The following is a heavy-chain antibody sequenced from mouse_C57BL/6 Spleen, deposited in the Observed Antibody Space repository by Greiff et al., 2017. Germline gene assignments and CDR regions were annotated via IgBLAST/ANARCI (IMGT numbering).Heavy chain of an antibody. CDR2: IYPGNSDT. CDR3: TRSYYYGSSYVNYFDY. CDR1: GYTFTSYW. Sequence: DVQLQESGTVLARPGASVKMSCKTSGYTFTSYWMHWVKQRPGQGLEWIVAIYPGNSDTSYNQKFKGKAKLTAVTSASTAYMELSSLTNEDSAVYYCTRSYYYGSSYVNYFDYWGQGTTLTVSS. V-gene: IGHV1-5*01. J-gene: IGHJ2*01. D-gene: IGHD1-1*01.